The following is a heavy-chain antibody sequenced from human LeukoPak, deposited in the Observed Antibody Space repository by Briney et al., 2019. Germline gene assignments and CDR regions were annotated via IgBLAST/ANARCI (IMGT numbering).Heavy chain of an antibody. Sequence: SETLSLTCTVSGGSISSYYWSWIRQPAAKGLEWIGRIYTSGSTNYNPSLKSRVTMSVDTSKNQFSLKLSSVTAADTAVYYCARGYQLLFDDWFDPWGQGTLVTVSS. V-gene: IGHV4-4*07. J-gene: IGHJ5*02. CDR2: IYTSGST. D-gene: IGHD2-2*01. CDR3: ARGYQLLFDDWFDP. CDR1: GGSISSYY.